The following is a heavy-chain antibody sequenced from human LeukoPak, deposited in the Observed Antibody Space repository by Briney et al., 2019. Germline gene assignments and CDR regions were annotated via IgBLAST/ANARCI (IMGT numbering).Heavy chain of an antibody. CDR2: ISQSART. V-gene: IGHV4-4*02. Sequence: SETLSLTCAVTGGSISNNWWTWVRQPPGKGLEWIGEISQSARTNYNPSLKSRVTMSVDKSRNQFSLKMNSVTAADTAVYYCARRTTVTAYFDYWGQGTLVTVSS. J-gene: IGHJ4*02. CDR1: GGSISNNW. D-gene: IGHD4-17*01. CDR3: ARRTTVTAYFDY.